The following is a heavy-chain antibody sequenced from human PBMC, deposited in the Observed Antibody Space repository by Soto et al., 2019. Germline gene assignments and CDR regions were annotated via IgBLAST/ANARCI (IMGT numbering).Heavy chain of an antibody. V-gene: IGHV3-30*18. D-gene: IGHD3-10*01. CDR2: ISYDGSNK. CDR1: GFTFSSYG. Sequence: QVQLVESGGGVVQPGRSLRLSCAASGFTFSSYGMHWVRQAPGKGLEWVAVISYDGSNKYYADSVKGRFIISRDNSKNTLYLQMNSLRAEDTAVYYCAKDLDPFRTMVRGVDPYYYYGMDVWGQGTTVTVSS. J-gene: IGHJ6*02. CDR3: AKDLDPFRTMVRGVDPYYYYGMDV.